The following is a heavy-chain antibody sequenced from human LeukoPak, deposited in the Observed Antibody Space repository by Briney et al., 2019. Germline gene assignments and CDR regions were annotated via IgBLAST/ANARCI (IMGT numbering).Heavy chain of an antibody. J-gene: IGHJ5*02. CDR1: GATFSSYA. V-gene: IGHV1-69*13. CDR2: IIPIFGTA. D-gene: IGHD2-2*01. CDR3: AREGCSSTSCNFNWFDP. Sequence: ASVKVSCKASGATFSSYAISWVRQAPGQGLEWMGGIIPIFGTANYAQKFQGRVTITADESTSTAYMELSSLRSEDTAVYYCAREGCSSTSCNFNWFDPWGQGTLVTVSS.